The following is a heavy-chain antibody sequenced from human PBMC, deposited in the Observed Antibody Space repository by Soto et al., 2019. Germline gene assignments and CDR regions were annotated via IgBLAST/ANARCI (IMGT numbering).Heavy chain of an antibody. V-gene: IGHV4-39*07. D-gene: IGHD1-26*01. CDR1: GGSISSSSYY. J-gene: IGHJ4*02. CDR3: ARGIVGATLDF. Sequence: SETLSLTCTVSGGSISSSSYYWGWIRQPPGEGLEWIGSIYYSGSTYYNPSLKSRVTISVDTSKNQFSLKLSSVTAADTAVYYCARGIVGATLDFWGQGTLVTVSS. CDR2: IYYSGST.